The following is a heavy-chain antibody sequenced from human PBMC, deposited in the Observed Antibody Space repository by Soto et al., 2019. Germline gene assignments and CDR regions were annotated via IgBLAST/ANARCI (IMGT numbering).Heavy chain of an antibody. D-gene: IGHD6-13*01. Sequence: QVQLQESGPGLLKPSETLSLTCTVSGGSISSYFYICVRQPPGKGLEWIGSVYYTGTTDYNPSLKSRVTISVDTSKTQFSLNLRSVTAADTAVYYCARDLAAVPRVFDYWGRGTLVTVSS. J-gene: IGHJ4*02. CDR3: ARDLAAVPRVFDY. V-gene: IGHV4-59*01. CDR1: GGSISSYF. CDR2: VYYTGTT.